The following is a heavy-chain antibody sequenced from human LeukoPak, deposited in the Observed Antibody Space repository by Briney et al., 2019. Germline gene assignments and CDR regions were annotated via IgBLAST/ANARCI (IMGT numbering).Heavy chain of an antibody. Sequence: SVKVSCKASGGTFSSYAISWVRQAPGQGLEWMGGIIPIFGTANYAQKFQGRVTITTDESTSTAYMELSSLRSEDTAVYYCATPEGYQLPFDYWGQGTLVTVSS. V-gene: IGHV1-69*05. CDR2: IIPIFGTA. CDR3: ATPEGYQLPFDY. CDR1: GGTFSSYA. D-gene: IGHD2-2*01. J-gene: IGHJ4*02.